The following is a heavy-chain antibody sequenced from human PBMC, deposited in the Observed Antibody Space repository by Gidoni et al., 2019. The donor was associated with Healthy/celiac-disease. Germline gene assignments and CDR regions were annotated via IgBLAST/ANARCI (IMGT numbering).Heavy chain of an antibody. CDR1: GFTFISYS. Sequence: EVQLVESGGGLVQPGGSLRLSCAASGFTFISYSMHWVRQAPGKGLEWVSYISSSSSTIYYADSVKGRFTISRDNAKNSLYLQMNSLRAEDTAVYYCARDSTPYDYVWGSYREGGDYWGQGTLVTVSS. D-gene: IGHD3-16*02. J-gene: IGHJ4*02. CDR3: ARDSTPYDYVWGSYREGGDY. CDR2: ISSSSSTI. V-gene: IGHV3-48*01.